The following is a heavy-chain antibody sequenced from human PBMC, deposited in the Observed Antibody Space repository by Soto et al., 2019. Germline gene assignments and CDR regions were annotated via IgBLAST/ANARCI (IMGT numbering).Heavy chain of an antibody. Sequence: QVQLQESGPGLVKPSETLSLTCAVSRDSIRSNNWWSWVRQPPGKGLEWIGEIYHTGTTNYNPSLKSRVTISVDKSQNQFSLKVTSVTAADTAVYYCSRGKAGSFFNDRLGVQWGQGTLVTVSS. V-gene: IGHV4-4*02. D-gene: IGHD1-1*01. CDR1: RDSIRSNNW. CDR3: SRGKAGSFFNDRLGVQ. J-gene: IGHJ4*02. CDR2: IYHTGTT.